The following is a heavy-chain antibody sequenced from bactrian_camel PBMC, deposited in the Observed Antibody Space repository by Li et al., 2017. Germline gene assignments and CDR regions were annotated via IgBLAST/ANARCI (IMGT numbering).Heavy chain of an antibody. V-gene: IGHV3S6*01. Sequence: HVQLGESGGGLGQPGGSLRLSCTASGFTLSSAFVNWVRQAPGKGLEWVSSIYTGDSSTKSADSVKGRFTISRDNDKNTRYLKLNSLRTEDTGMYYCAVSTTSYSPVLARGPRSPSSQ. CDR2: IYTGDSST. CDR1: GFTLSSAF. J-gene: IGHJ4*01. D-gene: IGHD7*01.